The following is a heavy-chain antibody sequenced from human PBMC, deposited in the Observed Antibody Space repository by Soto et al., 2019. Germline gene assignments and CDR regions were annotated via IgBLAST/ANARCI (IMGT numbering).Heavy chain of an antibody. V-gene: IGHV3-23*01. CDR2: LTGSSAAT. D-gene: IGHD1-26*01. J-gene: IGHJ4*02. CDR1: GFTFSSYA. CDR3: AKRGIVGATEFDS. Sequence: GGSLRLSCVASGFTFSSYAMNWVRRAPGKGLEWVSTLTGSSAATYYADSVKGRFTISRDNSKNTLFLQMNSLRAEDTALYYCAKRGIVGATEFDSWGQGTLVTVSS.